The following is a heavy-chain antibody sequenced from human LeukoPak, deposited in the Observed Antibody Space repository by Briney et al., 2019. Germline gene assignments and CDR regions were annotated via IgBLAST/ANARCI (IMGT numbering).Heavy chain of an antibody. CDR3: ATETNGRHYDY. J-gene: IGHJ4*02. CDR1: GLTFSTSG. V-gene: IGHV3-21*06. CDR2: IGPTGSDR. Sequence: AGGSLRLSCTASGLTFSTSGFNWVRQAPGKGLEWVTSIGPTGSDRYHADSIKGRFTISRDNANNFLYLQMNSLRAEDTAEYYCATETNGRHYDYWGQGTLLTVSS. D-gene: IGHD1-14*01.